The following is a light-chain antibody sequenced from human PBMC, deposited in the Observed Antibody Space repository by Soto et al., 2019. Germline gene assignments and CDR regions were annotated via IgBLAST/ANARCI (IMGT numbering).Light chain of an antibody. Sequence: EIVMTQSPATLSVSPGERATLSCRASQSVSSKLAWYQQKPGQGPRLLIYGASTRATGIPARFSGSGSGTEFTLTISSLQSEDVAVYDYQHYSTWLWTFGQGTKVEIK. CDR2: GAS. CDR3: QHYSTWLWT. V-gene: IGKV3-15*01. CDR1: QSVSSK. J-gene: IGKJ1*01.